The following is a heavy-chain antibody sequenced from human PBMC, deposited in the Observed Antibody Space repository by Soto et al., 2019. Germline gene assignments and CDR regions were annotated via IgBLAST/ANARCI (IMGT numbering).Heavy chain of an antibody. CDR2: ISYDGSNK. CDR3: VNPDSSGENFDY. Sequence: GGSLRLSCAASGFTFSSYGMHWVRQAPGKGLEWVAVISYDGSNKYYADSVKGRFTISRDNSKNTLYLQMNSLRAEDTAVYYCVNPDSSGENFDYWGQGTLVTVSS. V-gene: IGHV3-30*18. J-gene: IGHJ4*02. CDR1: GFTFSSYG. D-gene: IGHD3-22*01.